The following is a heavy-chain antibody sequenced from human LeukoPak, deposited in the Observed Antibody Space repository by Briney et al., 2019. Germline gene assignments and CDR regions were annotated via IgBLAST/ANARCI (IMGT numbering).Heavy chain of an antibody. CDR1: DGSVNH. CDR2: IYSSGST. Sequence: PSETLSLTCTVSDGSVNHWSWIRQSAGKGLEWIGRIYSSGSTNYNPSLKSRVTMSVDTSKNQFSLKLSSVTAADTAVYYCARGLKYSGTYGWFDPWGHGTLVTVSS. CDR3: ARGLKYSGTYGWFDP. J-gene: IGHJ5*02. D-gene: IGHD1-26*01. V-gene: IGHV4-4*07.